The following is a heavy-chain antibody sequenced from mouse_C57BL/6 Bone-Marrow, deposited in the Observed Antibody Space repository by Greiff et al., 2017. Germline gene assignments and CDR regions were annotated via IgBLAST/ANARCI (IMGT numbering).Heavy chain of an antibody. CDR1: GYTFTSYW. CDR2: IHPNSGST. CDR3: ARGNYGYDGYFDV. V-gene: IGHV1-64*01. J-gene: IGHJ1*03. Sequence: QVQLQQPGAELVKPGASVKLSCKASGYTFTSYWMHWVKQRPGQGLEWIGMIHPNSGSTNYNEKFKSKATLTVDKSSSTAYMQISSLTSEDSAVYYCARGNYGYDGYFDVWGTGTTVTVSS. D-gene: IGHD2-2*01.